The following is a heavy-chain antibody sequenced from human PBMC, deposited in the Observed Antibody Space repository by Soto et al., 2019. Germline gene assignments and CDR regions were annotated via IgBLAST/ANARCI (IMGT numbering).Heavy chain of an antibody. CDR2: ITGSSSNL. CDR1: GFTFRDYA. Sequence: EVQLLESGGGSEQPGGSLRLSCAASGFTFRDYAMSWVRQAPGKGLEWVTTITGSSSNLYDSDSVKGRFAISSDNSKNTLYLQRDSLTAEDTAVYYCAKGGAVYGLLTHDYWGQGTLVTVSS. D-gene: IGHD3-9*01. CDR3: AKGGAVYGLLTHDY. V-gene: IGHV3-23*01. J-gene: IGHJ4*02.